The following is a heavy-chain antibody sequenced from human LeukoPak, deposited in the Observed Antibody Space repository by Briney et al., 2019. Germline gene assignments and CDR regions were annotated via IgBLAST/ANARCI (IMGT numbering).Heavy chain of an antibody. CDR3: AKAMAGSTYYFDS. V-gene: IGHV3-74*01. CDR2: INTDGSST. CDR1: GFTFSNYW. J-gene: IGHJ4*02. Sequence: GGSLRLSCAASGFTFSNYWMHWVRQAPGKGLVWVSRINTDGSSTDYADSVKGRFTISRDTSKNTLYLQMSSLRGEDTAVYYCAKAMAGSTYYFDSWGQGTLVTVSS. D-gene: IGHD6-19*01.